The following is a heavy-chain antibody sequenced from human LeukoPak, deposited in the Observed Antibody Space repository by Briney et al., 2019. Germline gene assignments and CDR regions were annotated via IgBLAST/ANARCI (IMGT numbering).Heavy chain of an antibody. CDR2: ISNSGKYM. J-gene: IGHJ4*02. D-gene: IGHD3-10*01. V-gene: IGHV3-21*06. CDR3: ARDGGSGFHDY. Sequence: PGGSLRLSCTASGLTIRSYSMNRVRQAPGKGLEWVSSISNSGKYMYYTDSVKGRFTISRDSAKNSLYLQMNSLRAEDTAVYYCARDGGSGFHDYWGQGTLVTVSS. CDR1: GLTIRSYS.